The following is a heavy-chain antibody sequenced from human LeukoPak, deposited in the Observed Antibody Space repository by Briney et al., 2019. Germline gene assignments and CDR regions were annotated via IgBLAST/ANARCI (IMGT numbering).Heavy chain of an antibody. CDR3: ARRYCSSTSCLIDY. Sequence: GGSLRLSCAASGFTFTSYEMNWVRQAPGKGLEWVSYISSSGTTIFYADSGKGRFTISRDNAKNSLYLQMNSLRAEDTAIYYCARRYCSSTSCLIDYWGQGTLVTVSS. D-gene: IGHD2-2*01. CDR1: GFTFTSYE. J-gene: IGHJ4*02. CDR2: ISSSGTTI. V-gene: IGHV3-48*03.